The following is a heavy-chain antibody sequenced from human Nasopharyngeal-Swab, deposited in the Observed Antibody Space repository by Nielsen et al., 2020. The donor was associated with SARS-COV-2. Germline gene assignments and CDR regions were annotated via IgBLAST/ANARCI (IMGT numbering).Heavy chain of an antibody. CDR3: AKSRYCSSTSCYSYFYYYYMDV. V-gene: IGHV3-48*04. J-gene: IGHJ6*03. CDR2: ISSSSTTI. D-gene: IGHD2-2*01. Sequence: VRQAPGKGLEWVSYISSSSTTIYYADSVKGRFTISRDNAKNSLSLQMNSLRAEDTAVYYCAKSRYCSSTSCYSYFYYYYMDVWGKGTTVTVSS.